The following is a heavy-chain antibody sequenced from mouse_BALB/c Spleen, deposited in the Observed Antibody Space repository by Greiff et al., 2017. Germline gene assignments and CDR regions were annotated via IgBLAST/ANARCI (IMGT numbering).Heavy chain of an antibody. CDR3: AKSPVRYYRWPYYYAMDY. V-gene: IGHV2-3*01. J-gene: IGHJ4*01. D-gene: IGHD2-14*01. Sequence: QVQLQQSGPGLVAPSQSLSITCTVSGFSLTSYGVSWVRQPPGKGLEWLGVIWGDGSTNYHSALISRLSISKDNSKSQVFLKLNSLQTDDTATYYCAKSPVRYYRWPYYYAMDYWGQGTSVTVSS. CDR1: GFSLTSYG. CDR2: IWGDGST.